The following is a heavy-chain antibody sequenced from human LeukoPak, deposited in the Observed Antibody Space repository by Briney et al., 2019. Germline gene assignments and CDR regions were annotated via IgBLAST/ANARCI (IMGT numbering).Heavy chain of an antibody. CDR1: GFTFSSYS. Sequence: PGGSLRLSCAASGFTFSSYSMNWVRQAPGKGLEWVSSISSSSSYIYYADSVKGRFTISRDNAKNSLYLQMNSLRAEDTAVNYCVGEIAAGDYYYYGMDVWGQGTTVTVSS. CDR3: VGEIAAGDYYYYGMDV. CDR2: ISSSSSYI. J-gene: IGHJ6*02. D-gene: IGHD6-13*01. V-gene: IGHV3-21*01.